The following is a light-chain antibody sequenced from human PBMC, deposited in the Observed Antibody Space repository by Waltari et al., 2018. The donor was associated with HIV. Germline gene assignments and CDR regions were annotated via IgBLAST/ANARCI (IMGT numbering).Light chain of an antibody. CDR3: ASHTDRTNLGV. J-gene: IGLJ3*02. V-gene: IGLV2-8*01. CDR2: DVF. Sequence: QSALIQPPSASGSLGQSVTISCTGTRSDVGASDYVSWYQQHPGQAPKIILYDVFKRPSRVPDRFSGSKSGNTASLTVSGLQAADEADYYCASHTDRTNLGVFGGGTKLTVL. CDR1: RSDVGASDY.